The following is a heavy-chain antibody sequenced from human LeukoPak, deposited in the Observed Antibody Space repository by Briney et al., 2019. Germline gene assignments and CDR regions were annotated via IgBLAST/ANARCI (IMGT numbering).Heavy chain of an antibody. CDR2: ISYDGTNK. D-gene: IGHD5-12*01. J-gene: IGHJ4*02. CDR3: AKRGYSGYDLDY. Sequence: GRSLRLSCAASGFTFSTYVMHWVRQASGKGLDGVAGISYDGTNKHYADSVKGRFTISRDNSKNTLFLQMNSLRPEDTAVHYCAKRGYSGYDLDYWGQGTLVTVSS. CDR1: GFTFSTYV. V-gene: IGHV3-30*18.